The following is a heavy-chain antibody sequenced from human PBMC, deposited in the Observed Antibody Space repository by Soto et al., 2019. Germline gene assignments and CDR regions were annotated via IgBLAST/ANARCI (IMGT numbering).Heavy chain of an antibody. CDR2: IRSKANSYAT. Sequence: GVSLRLSCAASGFTFSCSAMHWVRQASGKGLEWVGRIRSKANSYATAYAASVKGRFTISRDDSKNTAYLQMNSLKTEDTAVYYXLVVQQLVRFYYYGMDVWGQGTTVTVSS. J-gene: IGHJ6*01. V-gene: IGHV3-73*01. D-gene: IGHD6-13*01. CDR1: GFTFSCSA. CDR3: LVVQQLVRFYYYGMDV.